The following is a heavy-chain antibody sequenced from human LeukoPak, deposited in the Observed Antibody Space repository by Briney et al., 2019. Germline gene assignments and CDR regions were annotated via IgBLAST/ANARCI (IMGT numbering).Heavy chain of an antibody. D-gene: IGHD1-26*01. CDR2: IYYSGST. CDR3: ARDRATTRSYYYYYGMDV. V-gene: IGHV4-31*01. CDR1: GGSISSGGYY. Sequence: PSETLSLTCTVSGGSISSGGYYWSWIRQHPGKGLEWIGYIYYSGSTYYNPSLKSQVTISVDTSKNQFSLKLSSVTAADTAVYYCARDRATTRSYYYYYGMDVWGQGTTVTVSS. J-gene: IGHJ6*02.